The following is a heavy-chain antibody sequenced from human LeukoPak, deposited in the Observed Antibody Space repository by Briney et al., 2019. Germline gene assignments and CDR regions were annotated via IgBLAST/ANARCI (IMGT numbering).Heavy chain of an antibody. V-gene: IGHV1-69*13. D-gene: IGHD3-16*02. CDR3: ARTPPVVTYYYYYYMDV. CDR2: IIPIFGTA. CDR1: GGTFSSYA. J-gene: IGHJ6*03. Sequence: SVKVSCNVSGGTFSSYAISWVRQAPGQGLEWMGGIIPIFGTANYAQKFQGRVTITADESTSTAYMELSSLRSEDTAVYYCARTPPVVTYYYYYYMDVWGKGTTVTVSS.